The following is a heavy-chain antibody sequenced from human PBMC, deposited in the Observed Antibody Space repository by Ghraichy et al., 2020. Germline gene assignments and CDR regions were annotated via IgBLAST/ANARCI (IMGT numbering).Heavy chain of an antibody. J-gene: IGHJ4*02. CDR3: ARDQDGSGLRPFDS. CDR1: GYTFTSYY. CDR2: INPSGGGT. D-gene: IGHD3-10*01. Sequence: ASVNVSCKASGYTFTSYYMHWVRQAPGQGLDWMGSINPSGGGTTYAQKFQGRVTMTRDTSTSTVYMELSSLRSEDTAVYYCARDQDGSGLRPFDSWGQGTLVTVSS. V-gene: IGHV1-46*03.